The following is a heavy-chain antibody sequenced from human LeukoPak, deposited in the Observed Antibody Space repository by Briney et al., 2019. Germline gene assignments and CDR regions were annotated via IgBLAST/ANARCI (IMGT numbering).Heavy chain of an antibody. CDR1: GGSFSGYY. V-gene: IGHV4-34*01. CDR2: INHSGST. Sequence: PSETLSLTCAVYGGSFSGYYWSWIRQPPGKGLEWIGEINHSGSTNYNPSLKSRVTISVDTSKNQLSLKLSSVTAADTAVYYCARAFRGDGYDWGQGTLVTVSS. D-gene: IGHD5-24*01. CDR3: ARAFRGDGYD. J-gene: IGHJ4*02.